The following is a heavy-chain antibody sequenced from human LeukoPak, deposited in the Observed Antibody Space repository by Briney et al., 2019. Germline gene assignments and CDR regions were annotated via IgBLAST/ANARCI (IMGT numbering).Heavy chain of an antibody. J-gene: IGHJ4*02. Sequence: GGSLRLSCAASGLSLSSNNMHWVRQAPGKGLEWVSAISGSGGSTYYADSVKGRFTISRDNSKNTLYLQMNSLRAEDTAVYYCAKGEHVVVVPRFGGVVYWGQGTLVTVSS. V-gene: IGHV3-23*01. CDR2: ISGSGGST. D-gene: IGHD2-15*01. CDR1: GLSLSSNN. CDR3: AKGEHVVVVPRFGGVVY.